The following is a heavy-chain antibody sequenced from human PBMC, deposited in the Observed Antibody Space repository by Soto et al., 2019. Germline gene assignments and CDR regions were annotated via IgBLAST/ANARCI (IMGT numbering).Heavy chain of an antibody. CDR2: ISGSGGST. D-gene: IGHD7-27*01. CDR3: GKEITGGLNWFDP. Sequence: GGSLRLSCAASGFTFSSYAMSWVRQAPGKGLEWVSAISGSGGSTYYADSVKGRSTISTDNSKNTLYLQMNSLRAEATAVDYYGKEITGGLNWFDPWGQGTLVTVSS. J-gene: IGHJ5*02. CDR1: GFTFSSYA. V-gene: IGHV3-23*01.